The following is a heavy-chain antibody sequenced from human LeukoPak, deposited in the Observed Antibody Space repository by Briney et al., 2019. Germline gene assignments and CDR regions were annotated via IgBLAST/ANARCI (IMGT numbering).Heavy chain of an antibody. CDR2: ISAYNGNT. J-gene: IGHJ4*02. D-gene: IGHD3-10*01. CDR1: GYTFTGYY. CDR3: ARLSGWFGELLNPFDY. V-gene: IGHV1-18*04. Sequence: ASVKVSCKASGYTFTGYYMHWVRQAPGQGLEWMGWISAYNGNTNYAQKLQGRVTMTTDTSTSTAYMELRSLRSDDTAVYYCARLSGWFGELLNPFDYWGQGTLVTVSS.